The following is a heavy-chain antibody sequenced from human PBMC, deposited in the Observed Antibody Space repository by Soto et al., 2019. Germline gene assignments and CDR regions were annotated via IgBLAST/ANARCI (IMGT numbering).Heavy chain of an antibody. V-gene: IGHV1-69*01. Sequence: QVQLVQSGAEVKKPGSSVKVSCKASGGTFSSYTITWVRQASGQGLEWMGGITPMFGTPNYAQKFRGRVTITADESTSTAYMELSSLRSEDTAMYFCARDGTLYDSRAYYYLYWGQGTLVTVSS. CDR2: ITPMFGTP. CDR1: GGTFSSYT. J-gene: IGHJ4*02. D-gene: IGHD3-22*01. CDR3: ARDGTLYDSRAYYYLY.